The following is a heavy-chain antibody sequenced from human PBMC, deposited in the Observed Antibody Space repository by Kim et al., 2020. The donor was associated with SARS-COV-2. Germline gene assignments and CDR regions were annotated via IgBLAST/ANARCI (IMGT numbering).Heavy chain of an antibody. CDR2: IKSKTDGGTT. CDR1: GFTFSNAW. Sequence: WGSLRLSCAASGFTFSNAWMSWVRQAPGKGLEWVGRIKSKTDGGTTDYAAPAKGRFTISSDDSKNTLYLQMNSLKTEDTAVYYCTTKGPVAVDGTVKDYWGQGTLVTVSS. D-gene: IGHD6-19*01. V-gene: IGHV3-15*01. CDR3: TTKGPVAVDGTVKDY. J-gene: IGHJ4*02.